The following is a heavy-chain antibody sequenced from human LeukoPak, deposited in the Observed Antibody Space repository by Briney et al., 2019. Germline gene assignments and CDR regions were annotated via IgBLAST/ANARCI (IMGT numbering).Heavy chain of an antibody. CDR2: VNPYSGDT. Sequence: ASVKVSCKASGYTFTGYHTHWVRQAPGQGLEWMGRVNPYSGDTNFAQKFQGRVTMTRDTSITTAYMDLSSLTPGDTAVYFCARDQGSLTRSWYTGYWGQGTQVTVSS. CDR1: GYTFTGYH. J-gene: IGHJ4*02. CDR3: ARDQGSLTRSWYTGY. V-gene: IGHV1-2*06. D-gene: IGHD6-13*01.